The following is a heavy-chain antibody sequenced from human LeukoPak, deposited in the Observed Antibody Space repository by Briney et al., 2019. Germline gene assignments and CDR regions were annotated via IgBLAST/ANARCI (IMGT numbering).Heavy chain of an antibody. CDR2: LSGDGTIT. CDR3: ARDPLVEMATRDY. CDR1: GRNLGSYW. Sequence: GGSLRLSCVASGRNLGSYWMHWVRQAPGKGLVWVARLSGDGTITRYADSVKGRFTISRDNSKNTVYLQLNSLRVEDTAVYSCARDPLVEMATRDYWGLGTLVTVSS. D-gene: IGHD1-14*01. V-gene: IGHV3-74*01. J-gene: IGHJ4*02.